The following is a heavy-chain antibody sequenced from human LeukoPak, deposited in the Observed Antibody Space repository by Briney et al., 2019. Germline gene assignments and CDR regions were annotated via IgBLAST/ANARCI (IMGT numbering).Heavy chain of an antibody. V-gene: IGHV1-8*01. Sequence: ASVKVSCKASGYTFTSYDINWVRQATGQGLEWMGWMNPNSGNTGYAQKFQGRVTMTSDTSTSTVYMELSSLIYEDTAVYFCARQRTFRGLDNWGQGTLVTVSS. CDR2: MNPNSGNT. CDR1: GYTFTSYD. D-gene: IGHD3-10*01. CDR3: ARQRTFRGLDN. J-gene: IGHJ4*02.